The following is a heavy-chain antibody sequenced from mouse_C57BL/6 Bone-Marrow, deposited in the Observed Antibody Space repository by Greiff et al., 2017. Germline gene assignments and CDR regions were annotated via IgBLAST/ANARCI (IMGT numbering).Heavy chain of an antibody. CDR2: ISYDGSN. J-gene: IGHJ4*01. V-gene: IGHV3-6*01. CDR1: GYSITSGYY. Sequence: EVKLVESGPGLVKPSQSLSLTCSVTGYSITSGYYWNWIRQFPGNKLEWMGYISYDGSNNYNPSLKNRISITRDTSKNQFFLKLNSVTTEDTATYYCARDYYGSSSYYYAMDYWGQGTSVTVSS. CDR3: ARDYYGSSSYYYAMDY. D-gene: IGHD1-1*01.